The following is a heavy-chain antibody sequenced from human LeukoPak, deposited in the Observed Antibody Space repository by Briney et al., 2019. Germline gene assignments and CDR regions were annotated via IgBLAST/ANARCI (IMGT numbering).Heavy chain of an antibody. CDR1: GGSLSYYY. J-gene: IGHJ4*02. CDR3: ARGGFYCGDDCYVDY. CDR2: INRSGST. V-gene: IGHV4-34*01. D-gene: IGHD2-21*02. Sequence: SETLSLTCAVYGGSLSYYYWSWIRQPPEKGLEWIGEINRSGSTNYNPSLKSRVSISVDASKNQFSLKLSSVTAADTAVYYCARGGFYCGDDCYVDYWGQGTLVSVSS.